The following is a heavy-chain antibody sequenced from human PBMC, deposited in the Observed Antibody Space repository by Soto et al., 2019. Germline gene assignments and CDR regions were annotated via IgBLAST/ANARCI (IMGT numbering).Heavy chain of an antibody. J-gene: IGHJ5*02. Sequence: SGTLSLTCTVSGGSISSSSFYWGWIPQPPGKGLEWIGSIYYSGSTYYNLSLKSRVTISVDTSKNQFSLKLSSVTAADTAVYYCARQSRQEVVVTPWGQGTLVTVSS. CDR2: IYYSGST. V-gene: IGHV4-39*01. CDR3: ARQSRQEVVVTP. CDR1: GGSISSSSFY. D-gene: IGHD2-2*01.